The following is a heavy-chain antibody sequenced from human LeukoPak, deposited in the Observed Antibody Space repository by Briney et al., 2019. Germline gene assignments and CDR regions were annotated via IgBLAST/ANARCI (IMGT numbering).Heavy chain of an antibody. J-gene: IGHJ3*02. D-gene: IGHD2-2*01. CDR3: ARHGGYYCSSTSCFSQRVGAFDI. CDR1: GGSISSSSYC. Sequence: SETLSLTCTVSGGSISSSSYCWGWIRQPPGKGLEWIGSIYYSGSTYYNPSLKSRVTISVDTSKNQFSLKLSSVTAADTAVYYCARHGGYYCSSTSCFSQRVGAFDIWGQGTMVTVSS. CDR2: IYYSGST. V-gene: IGHV4-39*01.